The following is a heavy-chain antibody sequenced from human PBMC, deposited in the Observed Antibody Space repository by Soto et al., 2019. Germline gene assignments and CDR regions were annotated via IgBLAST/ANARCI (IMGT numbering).Heavy chain of an antibody. CDR2: INPNSGGT. D-gene: IGHD1-26*01. CDR1: GYTFTGYF. Sequence: SVKVSCKASGYTFTGYFMHWGRQAPGQGLEWMGWINPNSGGTNYAQKFQGWVTMTRDTSISTAYMELSRLRSDDTAVYYCARDHTYGGSSPEGMDVCGQGTTVTVSS. V-gene: IGHV1-2*04. CDR3: ARDHTYGGSSPEGMDV. J-gene: IGHJ6*01.